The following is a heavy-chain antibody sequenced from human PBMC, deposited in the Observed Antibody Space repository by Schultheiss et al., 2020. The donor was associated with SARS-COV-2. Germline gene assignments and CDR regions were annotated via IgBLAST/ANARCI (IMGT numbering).Heavy chain of an antibody. V-gene: IGHV1-8*01. CDR1: GYTFTSYD. Sequence: ASVKVSCKASGYTFTSYDINWVRQATGQGLEWMGWMNPNSGNTGYAQKFQGRVTMTRNTSISTAYMELSSLRSEDTAVYYCARDKGRSGSYYREFDYWGQGTLVTVSS. J-gene: IGHJ4*02. CDR2: MNPNSGNT. D-gene: IGHD1-26*01. CDR3: ARDKGRSGSYYREFDY.